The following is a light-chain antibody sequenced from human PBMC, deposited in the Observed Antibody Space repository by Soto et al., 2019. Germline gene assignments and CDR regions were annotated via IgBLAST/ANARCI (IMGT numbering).Light chain of an antibody. CDR3: MQGTHWPPT. J-gene: IGKJ1*01. CDR1: RSLVYSDGNAY. Sequence: DVVMTQSPLSLPVTLGQPASISCRSSRSLVYSDGNAYLNWFQQRPGQSPRRLIYKVSNRDSGVPDRLSGSGSGTDFTLKISRVEAEDVGVYYCMQGTHWPPTFGRGTKVEIK. CDR2: KVS. V-gene: IGKV2-30*01.